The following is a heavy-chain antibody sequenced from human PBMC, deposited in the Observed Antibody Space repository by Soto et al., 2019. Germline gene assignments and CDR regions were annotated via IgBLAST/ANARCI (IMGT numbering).Heavy chain of an antibody. D-gene: IGHD3-22*01. Sequence: SETLSLTCIVSGVSISDYYWSWIRQPPGKGLEWIGYIYYSGNTKYNPSLKSRVTISEDTSKNQFSLKLSSVTAADTAVYYCARDRAYYDSSGLYFDYWGQGTLVTVSS. CDR1: GVSISDYY. J-gene: IGHJ4*02. CDR2: IYYSGNT. V-gene: IGHV4-59*01. CDR3: ARDRAYYDSSGLYFDY.